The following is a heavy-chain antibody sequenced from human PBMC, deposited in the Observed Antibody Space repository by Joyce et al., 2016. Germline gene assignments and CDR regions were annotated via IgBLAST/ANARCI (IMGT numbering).Heavy chain of an antibody. CDR1: GYIFSNYG. D-gene: IGHD4-17*01. J-gene: IGHJ4*02. CDR3: ARGADGDYISSFDH. CDR2: ITAYNGYT. V-gene: IGHV1-18*01. Sequence: QGRLVQSGAEVKTPGSSVKVSCRTSGYIFSNYGVNWVRQAPGQGLEWMGWITAYNGYTKYAQKFQGRVTMTTDTYTRTVYMELRRLRSDDTAVYFCARGADGDYISSFDHWGQGTLLTVSS.